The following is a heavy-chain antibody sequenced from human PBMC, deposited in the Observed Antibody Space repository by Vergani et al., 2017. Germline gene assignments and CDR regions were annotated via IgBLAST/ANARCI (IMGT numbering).Heavy chain of an antibody. CDR3: AKDRSNWRFGLSWYFDL. V-gene: IGHV3-23*01. J-gene: IGHJ2*01. D-gene: IGHD1-1*01. CDR1: GFTFSSYA. Sequence: EVQLLESGGGLVQPGGSLRLSCAASGFTFSSYAMSWVRQAPGKGLEWVSAISGSGGSTYYADSVKGRFTISRDNSKNTLYLQMNSLRAEDTAVYYCAKDRSNWRFGLSWYFDLWGRGTLVTVSS. CDR2: ISGSGGST.